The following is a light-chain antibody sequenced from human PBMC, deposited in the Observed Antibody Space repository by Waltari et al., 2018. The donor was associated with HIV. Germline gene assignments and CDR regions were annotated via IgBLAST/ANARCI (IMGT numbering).Light chain of an antibody. CDR2: KVS. CDR1: SSDVGSYNL. CDR3: CSYAGSSTLYV. V-gene: IGLV2-23*02. J-gene: IGLJ1*01. Sequence: QSALTQPASVSGSPGQSITISCTGTSSDVGSYNLVSWYQQPPGKAPKLMIYKVSKRPSGVSNRFSGSKSGNTASLTISGLQAEDEADYYCCSYAGSSTLYVFGTGTKVTVL.